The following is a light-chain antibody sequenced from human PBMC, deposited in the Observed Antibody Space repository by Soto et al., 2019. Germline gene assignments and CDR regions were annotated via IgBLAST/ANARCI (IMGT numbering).Light chain of an antibody. CDR1: SSDVGGCKY. Sequence: QSALTQPPSASGSPGQSVTISCTGTSSDVGGCKYVSWYQHHPGKAPKLMIFEVNKRPSGVPDRFSGSKSGNTASLTVSGLQAEDEADYYCSSYAGINNLGVFGTGTKLTVL. CDR2: EVN. CDR3: SSYAGINNLGV. J-gene: IGLJ1*01. V-gene: IGLV2-8*01.